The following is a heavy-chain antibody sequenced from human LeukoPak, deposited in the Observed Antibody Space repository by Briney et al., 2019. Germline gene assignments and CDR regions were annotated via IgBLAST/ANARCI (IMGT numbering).Heavy chain of an antibody. Sequence: SETLSLTCTVSGGSISSYYWSWIRQPPGKGLEWIGYIYYSGSTNYNPSLKSRVTISVDTSKNQFSLKLSSVTAADTAVYYCARERITIFSSYGMDVWGQGTTVTVSS. CDR1: GGSISSYY. CDR2: IYYSGST. CDR3: ARERITIFSSYGMDV. J-gene: IGHJ6*02. V-gene: IGHV4-59*01. D-gene: IGHD3-9*01.